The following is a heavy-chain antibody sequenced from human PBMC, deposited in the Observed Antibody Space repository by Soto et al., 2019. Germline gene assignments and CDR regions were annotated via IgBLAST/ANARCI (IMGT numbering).Heavy chain of an antibody. Sequence: QVQLVQSGAEVKEPGSSVKVSCKASGGTFSSYAISWVRQAPGQGLEWMGGIIPIFGTANYAQKFQGRVTITADDNTSTDYMGRSSLRSEDTAVYYCARGPQAATPRNYYYYYGMDVRGQGTTVTVSS. CDR3: ARGPQAATPRNYYYYYGMDV. CDR1: GGTFSSYA. D-gene: IGHD2-15*01. J-gene: IGHJ6*02. CDR2: IIPIFGTA. V-gene: IGHV1-69*01.